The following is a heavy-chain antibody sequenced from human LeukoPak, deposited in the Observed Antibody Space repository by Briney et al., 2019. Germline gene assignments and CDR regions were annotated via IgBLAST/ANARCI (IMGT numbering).Heavy chain of an antibody. CDR2: IKLDGTQK. D-gene: IGHD3/OR15-3a*01. V-gene: IGHV3-7*01. CDR3: TRDFWTDY. Sequence: PGGSLRLSCAAPGFTFRNYWMSWIRQAPGRGLEWVANIKLDGTQKNYIQSVRGRFTISRDNARNFLYLQLSSLRAEDTAVYYCTRDFWTDYWGQGTLVTVSS. J-gene: IGHJ4*02. CDR1: GFTFRNYW.